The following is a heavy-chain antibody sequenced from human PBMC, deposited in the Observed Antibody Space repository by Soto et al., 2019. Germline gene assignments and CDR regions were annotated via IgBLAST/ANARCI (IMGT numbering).Heavy chain of an antibody. CDR2: IGGSSDSI. D-gene: IGHD4-17*01. V-gene: IGHV3-21*01. CDR3: ARELYGYYPIDS. CDR1: GFTFSSYS. Sequence: GGSLRLSCAASGFTFSSYSMNWVRQAPGKGLEWVSSIGGSSDSISYADSVKGRFTISRDNAQMSLYLQMSSLRAEDTAVYYCARELYGYYPIDSWGQGTLVTVYS. J-gene: IGHJ4*02.